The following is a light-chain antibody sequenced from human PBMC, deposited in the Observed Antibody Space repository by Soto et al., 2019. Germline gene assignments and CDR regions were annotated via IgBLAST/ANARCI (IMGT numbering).Light chain of an antibody. Sequence: ETVMTQSPATLSVSPGETATLSCRASQNVYTNLAWYQQKPGQAPRLVLYGASTRATGVPARFSGSGSGTEFTLTISSLQSEDFAVYYCQQYNSWPPYTFGQETKVEIK. CDR3: QQYNSWPPYT. CDR2: GAS. V-gene: IGKV3-15*01. J-gene: IGKJ2*01. CDR1: QNVYTN.